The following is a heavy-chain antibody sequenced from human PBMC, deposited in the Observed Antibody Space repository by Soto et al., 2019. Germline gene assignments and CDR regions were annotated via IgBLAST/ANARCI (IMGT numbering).Heavy chain of an antibody. CDR1: GGSISSGGYY. D-gene: IGHD3-22*01. V-gene: IGHV4-31*03. J-gene: IGHJ5*02. Sequence: SETLSLTCTVSGGSISSGGYYWSWIRQHPGKGLEWIGYIYYSGSTYYNPSLKSRVTISLDTSKNQFSLKLSSVTAADTAVYYCARDAYDSSLDPWGQGTLVTVSS. CDR2: IYYSGST. CDR3: ARDAYDSSLDP.